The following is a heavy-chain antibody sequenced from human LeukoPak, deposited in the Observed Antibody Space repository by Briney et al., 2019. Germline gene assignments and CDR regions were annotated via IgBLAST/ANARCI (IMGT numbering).Heavy chain of an antibody. CDR3: ARHQHDFWSGSDAFDI. CDR1: GYSISSGYY. Sequence: PSETLSLTCAVSGYSISSGYYWGWIRQPPGKGLEWIGSIYHSGSTYYNPSLKSRVTISVDTSKNQFSLKLSSVTAADTAVYYCARHQHDFWSGSDAFDIWGQGTMVTVSS. D-gene: IGHD3-3*01. J-gene: IGHJ3*02. CDR2: IYHSGST. V-gene: IGHV4-38-2*01.